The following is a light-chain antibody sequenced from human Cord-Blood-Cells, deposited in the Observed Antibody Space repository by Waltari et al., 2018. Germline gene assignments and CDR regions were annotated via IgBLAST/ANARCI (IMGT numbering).Light chain of an antibody. J-gene: IGKJ4*01. CDR2: DAS. Sequence: DIQMTQSPFSLSASVGERVTITCQASQDISNYLNWYQQKPRKAPKLLIYDASNLETGVPSRFSGSGSGTDFTFTISSLQPEDIATYYCQQYDNLPLTFGGGTKVEIK. CDR3: QQYDNLPLT. CDR1: QDISNY. V-gene: IGKV1-33*01.